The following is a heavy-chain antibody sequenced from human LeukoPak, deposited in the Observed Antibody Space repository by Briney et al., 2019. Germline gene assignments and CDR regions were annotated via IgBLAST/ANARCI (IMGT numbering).Heavy chain of an antibody. V-gene: IGHV1-2*02. CDR1: GYTFTGYY. D-gene: IGHD5-24*01. J-gene: IGHJ4*02. CDR3: ASGEMATIRFDY. Sequence: ASVKVSCKASGYTFTGYYMHWVRQAPGQGLEWMGWINPNSGGTNYAQKLQGRVTMTTDTSTSTAYMELRSLRSDDTAVYYCASGEMATIRFDYWGQGTLVTVSS. CDR2: INPNSGGT.